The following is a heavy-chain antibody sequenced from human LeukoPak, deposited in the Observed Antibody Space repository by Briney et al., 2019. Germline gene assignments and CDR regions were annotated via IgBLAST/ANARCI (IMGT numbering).Heavy chain of an antibody. CDR2: ISSYNGNT. CDR3: ARVQLERSGEPFDY. V-gene: IGHV1-18*01. D-gene: IGHD1-1*01. CDR1: GYTFSSDG. J-gene: IGHJ4*02. Sequence: GASVKVSCKASGYTFSSDGISWVRQAPGQGLEWMGWISSYNGNTKYAEKLQGRVTMTTDTSTSTAYMELRRLRSDDTAVYYCARVQLERSGEPFDYWGQGTLVTVSS.